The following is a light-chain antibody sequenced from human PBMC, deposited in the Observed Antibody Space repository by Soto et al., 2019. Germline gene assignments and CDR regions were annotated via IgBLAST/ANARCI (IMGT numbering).Light chain of an antibody. CDR1: NLGSKS. CDR2: YDS. J-gene: IGLJ7*01. CDR3: QVWDSSSDHVV. Sequence: SYELTQPPSVSVAPGKTARFTCGGNNLGSKSVHWYQQQPGQAPVLVIYYDSDRPSGIPERFSGSISGNAATLTISRVEAGDEAEFHCQVWDSSSDHVVFGGGTQLTVL. V-gene: IGLV3-21*04.